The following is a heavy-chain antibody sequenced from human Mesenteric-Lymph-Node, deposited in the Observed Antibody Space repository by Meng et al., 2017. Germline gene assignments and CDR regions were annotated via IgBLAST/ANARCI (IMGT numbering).Heavy chain of an antibody. V-gene: IGHV4-59*01. J-gene: IGHJ4*02. CDR3: ARLGTLSGYFDS. Sequence: GSLRLSCTVSGGSISDYFWSWIRQPPGKGLEWIGYIYYSVSTKYNPSLRGRVTIAVDTSKKQFSLKLTSVTAADTAVYFCARLGTLSGYFDSWGQGTLVTVSS. CDR1: GGSISDYF. CDR2: IYYSVST. D-gene: IGHD3-22*01.